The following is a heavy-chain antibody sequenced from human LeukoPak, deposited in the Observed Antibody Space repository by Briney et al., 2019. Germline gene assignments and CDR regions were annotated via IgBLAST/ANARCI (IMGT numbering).Heavy chain of an antibody. CDR2: IGAGGTFT. Sequence: GGSLRLSCTASGFTFSSYAMNWVRQAPGKGLEWVSGIGAGGTFTYYADSVKGRFTIFRDNSKSMLFLQLNSLRAEDTALYYCARDLHYYVAMDVWGQGTTVTVSS. CDR3: ARDLHYYVAMDV. D-gene: IGHD3-10*02. J-gene: IGHJ6*02. V-gene: IGHV3-23*01. CDR1: GFTFSSYA.